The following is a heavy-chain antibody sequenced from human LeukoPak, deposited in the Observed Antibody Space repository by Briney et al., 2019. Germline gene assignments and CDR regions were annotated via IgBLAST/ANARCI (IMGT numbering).Heavy chain of an antibody. D-gene: IGHD3-10*01. Sequence: SQTLSLTCTVSGGSISSGGYYWSWIRQHPGKGLEWIGYIYYSGSTYYNPSLKSRVTISVDTSKNQFSLKLSSVTAADTAVYYCARDYYGSGSLIDYWGQGTLVTGSS. CDR2: IYYSGST. CDR3: ARDYYGSGSLIDY. CDR1: GGSISSGGYY. V-gene: IGHV4-31*03. J-gene: IGHJ4*02.